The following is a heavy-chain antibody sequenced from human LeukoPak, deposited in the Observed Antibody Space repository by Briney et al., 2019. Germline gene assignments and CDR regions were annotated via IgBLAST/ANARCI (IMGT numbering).Heavy chain of an antibody. CDR3: ARDLGYSYGYTGYFDY. J-gene: IGHJ4*02. V-gene: IGHV3-21*01. CDR1: GFTFSSYS. D-gene: IGHD5-18*01. Sequence: PGGSLRLSCAASGFTFSSYSMNWVRQAPGKGLEWVSSISSSSSYIYYADSVKGRFTISRDNAKNSLYLQMNSLRAEDTAVYYCARDLGYSYGYTGYFDYWGQGTLVTVSS. CDR2: ISSSSSYI.